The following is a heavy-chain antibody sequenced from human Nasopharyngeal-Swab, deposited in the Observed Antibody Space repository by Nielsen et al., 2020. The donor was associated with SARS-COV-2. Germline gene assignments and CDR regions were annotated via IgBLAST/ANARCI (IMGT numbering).Heavy chain of an antibody. J-gene: IGHJ3*02. CDR1: GSTFSNYD. CDR2: MNPYSGNT. V-gene: IGHV1-8*01. CDR3: ARGGYYYEISGYWAHAFDI. Sequence: ASVKVSCKASGSTFSNYDINWVRQATGQGLEWMGWMNPYSGNTAYSPKFQGRLTMTSDTSITTAFMELSSLRSEDTAIYFCARGGYYYEISGYWAHAFDIWGQGTMVTVSS. D-gene: IGHD3-22*01.